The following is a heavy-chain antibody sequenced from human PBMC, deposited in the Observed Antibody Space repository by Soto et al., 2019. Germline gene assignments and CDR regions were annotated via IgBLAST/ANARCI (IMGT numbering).Heavy chain of an antibody. CDR1: GYTFTSYG. J-gene: IGHJ5*02. CDR3: VRRHVSATGIDWFDP. V-gene: IGHV1-3*01. CDR2: INAANGDT. D-gene: IGHD6-13*01. Sequence: ASVKVSCKASGYTFTSYGIHWVRQAPGQRLEWMGWINAANGDTKYSTKFQGRVTITRDTSASTAYMELSSLRSEDTAVYYCVRRHVSATGIDWFDPWGQGTLVTVSS.